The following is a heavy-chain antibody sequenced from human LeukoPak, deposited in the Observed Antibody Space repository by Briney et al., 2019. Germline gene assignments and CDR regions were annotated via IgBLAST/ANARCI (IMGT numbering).Heavy chain of an antibody. Sequence: GGSLRLSCAASGFTVSNSYMSWVRQAPGKGLEWVSIIYSGGSTYYADSVKGRFTISRDNSKNTLYLQMNSLRVEDTAVYYCARERRYGGNQECMDVWGKGTTVTVSS. J-gene: IGHJ6*03. D-gene: IGHD4-23*01. CDR1: GFTVSNSY. CDR2: IYSGGST. V-gene: IGHV3-66*02. CDR3: ARERRYGGNQECMDV.